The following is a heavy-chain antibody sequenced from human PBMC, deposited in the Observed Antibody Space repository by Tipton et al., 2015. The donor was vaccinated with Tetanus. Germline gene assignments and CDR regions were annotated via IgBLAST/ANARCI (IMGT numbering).Heavy chain of an antibody. CDR3: ASGWDQALAY. J-gene: IGHJ4*02. CDR2: MNPNSGDT. D-gene: IGHD1-26*01. CDR1: GYTFTSYH. Sequence: QVQLVQSGAEVKKPGASVKVSCKPSGYTFTSYHINWVRQAAGQGLEWMAWMNPNSGDTGYARKFQGRVTMTRNTSISTAYMELNSLTSEDAAVYYCASGWDQALAYWGQGTLVTVSS. V-gene: IGHV1-8*01.